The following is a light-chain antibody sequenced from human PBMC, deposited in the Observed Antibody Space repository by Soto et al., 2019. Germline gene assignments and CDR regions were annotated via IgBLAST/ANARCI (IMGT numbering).Light chain of an antibody. CDR2: EAS. Sequence: DIHMAQSPPSLSASVGDRVTITCRASHNIITSLNWYQQKAWKAPRILIYEASHLQSGVPFRFFGSGSGTDFTLTIDNLQHEDSATYYWQQSHRTPPTLSPGTKLQIK. CDR1: HNIITS. J-gene: IGKJ2*01. V-gene: IGKV1-39*01. CDR3: QQSHRTPPT.